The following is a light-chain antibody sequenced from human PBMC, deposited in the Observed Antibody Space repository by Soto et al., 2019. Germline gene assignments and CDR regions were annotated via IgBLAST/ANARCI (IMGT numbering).Light chain of an antibody. CDR2: DAS. V-gene: IGKV3-11*01. CDR3: QQFDDRPLT. J-gene: IGKJ4*01. CDR1: QSVSSY. Sequence: EIVLTQSPVTLSLSPGERATLSCRASQSVSSYLAWYQQKPGQAPRLLIYDASNRATGIPARFSGSGSGTDFTLTINSLQPEDVATYYCQQFDDRPLTFGGGTKVDIK.